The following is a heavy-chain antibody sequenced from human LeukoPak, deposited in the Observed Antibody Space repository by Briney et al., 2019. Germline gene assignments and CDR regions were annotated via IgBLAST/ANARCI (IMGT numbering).Heavy chain of an antibody. V-gene: IGHV1-69*02. Sequence: VASVKVSCKASGGTFSSYTISWVRQAPEQGLEWMGRIIPILGIANYAQKFQGRVTITADKSTSTAYMELSSLRSEDTAVYYCARGIAEDAFDIWGQGTMVTVSS. CDR2: IIPILGIA. D-gene: IGHD1-14*01. J-gene: IGHJ3*02. CDR3: ARGIAEDAFDI. CDR1: GGTFSSYT.